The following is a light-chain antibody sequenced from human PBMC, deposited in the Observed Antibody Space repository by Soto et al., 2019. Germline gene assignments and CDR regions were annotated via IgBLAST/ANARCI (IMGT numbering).Light chain of an antibody. CDR1: SSNIGSNT. CDR2: NDD. V-gene: IGLV1-44*01. J-gene: IGLJ1*01. Sequence: QSVLTQPPSASGTPGQGVTISCSGSSSNIGSNTVNWYQQFPGTAPKLLIYNDDRRPSGVPDRFSGSKSGTSASLAISGLQSEDEADYYCAAWDAILDAYVFGTGTKVTVL. CDR3: AAWDAILDAYV.